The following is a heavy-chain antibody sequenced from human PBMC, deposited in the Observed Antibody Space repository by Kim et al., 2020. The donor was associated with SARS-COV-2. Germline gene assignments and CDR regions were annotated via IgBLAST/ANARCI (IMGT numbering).Heavy chain of an antibody. D-gene: IGHD3-10*01. CDR2: IYYSGST. Sequence: SETLSLTCTVSGGSISSGGYYWSWIRQHPGKGLEWIGYIYYSGSTYYNPSLKSRVTISVDTSKNQFSLKLSSVTAADTAVYYCARGQMVRGVIPQDWFDPWGQGTLVTVSS. V-gene: IGHV4-31*03. J-gene: IGHJ5*02. CDR1: GGSISSGGYY. CDR3: ARGQMVRGVIPQDWFDP.